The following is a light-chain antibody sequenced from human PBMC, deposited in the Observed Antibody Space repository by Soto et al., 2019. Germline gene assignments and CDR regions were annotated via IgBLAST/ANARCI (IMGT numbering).Light chain of an antibody. CDR3: SSYTTSGV. Sequence: QSALTQPASVSGSPGQSITITCTGSTIDVGYSNYVSWYQHHPGKAPKLIIYDVSNRPSGVSNRFSGSKSGNTASLTISGLQAEDEADYYCSSYTTSGVFGTGTKLTVL. J-gene: IGLJ1*01. CDR2: DVS. V-gene: IGLV2-14*03. CDR1: TIDVGYSNY.